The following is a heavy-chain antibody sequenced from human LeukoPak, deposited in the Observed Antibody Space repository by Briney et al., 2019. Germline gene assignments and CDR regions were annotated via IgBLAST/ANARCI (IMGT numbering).Heavy chain of an antibody. CDR1: GGTFSSYA. CDR3: ARDRSGSYLPYYFDY. J-gene: IGHJ4*02. V-gene: IGHV1-69*13. CDR2: IIPIFGTA. Sequence: SVKVSCKASGGTFSSYAISWVRQAPGQGLEWMGGIIPIFGTANYAQKFQGRVTITADESTSTAYMELSSLRSEDTTVFYCARDRSGSYLPYYFDYWGQGTLVTVSS. D-gene: IGHD1-26*01.